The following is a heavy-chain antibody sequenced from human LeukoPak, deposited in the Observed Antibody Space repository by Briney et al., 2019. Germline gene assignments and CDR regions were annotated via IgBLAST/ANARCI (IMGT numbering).Heavy chain of an antibody. CDR2: ISSSSSYI. J-gene: IGHJ4*02. CDR1: GFTFSSYS. Sequence: GGSLRLSCAASGFTFSSYSMNWVRQAPGKGLEWVSSISSSSSYIYYADSVKGRFTISRDNAKNSLYLQMNSLRAEDTAVYYCARDDPYYDSSGHYNYWGQGTLVTVSS. V-gene: IGHV3-21*01. CDR3: ARDDPYYDSSGHYNY. D-gene: IGHD3-22*01.